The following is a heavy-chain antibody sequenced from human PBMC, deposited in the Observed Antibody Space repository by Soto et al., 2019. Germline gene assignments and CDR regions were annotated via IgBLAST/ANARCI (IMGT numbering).Heavy chain of an antibody. Sequence: QITLNESGPTVVRPTETLTLTCRFSGFSLTTSGVGVGWIRQSPGKAPEWLALIYWDDDKRYSASLKSRLTITQDTSKNQVVLTASDLDPTDTATYYCAHRVLRTVFGLVTTTAIYFDFWGQGTPVAVSS. V-gene: IGHV2-5*02. D-gene: IGHD3-3*01. J-gene: IGHJ4*02. CDR3: AHRVLRTVFGLVTTTAIYFDF. CDR1: GFSLTTSGVG. CDR2: IYWDDDK.